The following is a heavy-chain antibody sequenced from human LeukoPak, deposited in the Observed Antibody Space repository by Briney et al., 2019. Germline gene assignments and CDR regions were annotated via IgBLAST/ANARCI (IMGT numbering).Heavy chain of an antibody. V-gene: IGHV3-30*02. CDR1: GFTFSSYS. Sequence: GGSLRLSCAASGFTFSSYSMNWVRQAPGKGLEWVAFIRKDGSQKWYADSVKGRSAISRDNSKNTLYLQMDSLRTEDTAVYYCASNTGYSSGWSAFDIWGQGTMVTVSS. J-gene: IGHJ3*02. D-gene: IGHD6-19*01. CDR2: IRKDGSQK. CDR3: ASNTGYSSGWSAFDI.